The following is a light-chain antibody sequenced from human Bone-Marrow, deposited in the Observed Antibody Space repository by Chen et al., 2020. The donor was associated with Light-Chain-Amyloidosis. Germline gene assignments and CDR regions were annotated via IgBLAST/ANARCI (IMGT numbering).Light chain of an antibody. CDR2: DND. Sequence: QAMLTLPRSGSAAPGQKVTTSRSVSGSNIGNNYVSWYQQRPGPAPKLLIYDNDKRPSGIPDRFSGSKYGTSATLGITGLQTGDEGDYYCGTWDSSLSGGVFGGGTKLTVL. CDR1: GSNIGNNY. J-gene: IGLJ3*02. CDR3: GTWDSSLSGGV. V-gene: IGLV1-51*01.